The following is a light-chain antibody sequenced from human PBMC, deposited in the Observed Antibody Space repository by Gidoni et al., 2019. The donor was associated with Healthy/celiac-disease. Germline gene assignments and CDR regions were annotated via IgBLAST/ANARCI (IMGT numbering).Light chain of an antibody. Sequence: DIVMTQSPDSLAASLGERATINCKSSQSVLYSSNNKNYLAWYQQKPGQPPKLLIYWASTRESGVPDRFSGSGSGTDFTLTISSLQAEDVAVYYCQQYYSTPVLTFXGXTKVEIK. V-gene: IGKV4-1*01. CDR2: WAS. J-gene: IGKJ4*01. CDR3: QQYYSTPVLT. CDR1: QSVLYSSNNKNY.